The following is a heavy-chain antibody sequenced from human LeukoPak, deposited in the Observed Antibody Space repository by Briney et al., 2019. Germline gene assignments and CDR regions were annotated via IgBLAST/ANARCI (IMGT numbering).Heavy chain of an antibody. CDR2: ISAYNGNT. CDR3: ARGWVRGVIAYYYYGMDV. Sequence: GESLKIACKASGYTFTSYGISWVRQAPGQGLEWMGWISAYNGNTNYAQKLQGRVTMTTDTSTSTAYMELRSLRSDDTAVYYCARGWVRGVIAYYYYGMDVWGKGTTVTVSS. CDR1: GYTFTSYG. J-gene: IGHJ6*04. V-gene: IGHV1-18*04. D-gene: IGHD3-10*01.